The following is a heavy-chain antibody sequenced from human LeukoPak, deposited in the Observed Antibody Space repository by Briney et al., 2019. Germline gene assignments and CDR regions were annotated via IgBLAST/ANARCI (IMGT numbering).Heavy chain of an antibody. D-gene: IGHD3-10*01. V-gene: IGHV3-30*18. Sequence: PGGSLRLSCAASGFTFSSYGMHWGRQAPGKGLEWVAVISYDGSNKYYADSVKGRFTISRDNSKNTLYLQMNSLRTEDTALYYCAKDGAFRRFGPPDCWGQGTLVTVSS. CDR2: ISYDGSNK. CDR1: GFTFSSYG. J-gene: IGHJ4*02. CDR3: AKDGAFRRFGPPDC.